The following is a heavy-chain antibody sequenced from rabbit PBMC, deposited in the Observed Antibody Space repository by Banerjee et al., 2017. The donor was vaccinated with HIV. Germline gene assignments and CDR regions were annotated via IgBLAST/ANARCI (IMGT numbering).Heavy chain of an antibody. CDR2: IYAGSSGNT. Sequence: QEQLEESGGDLVKPEGSLTLTCTASGFSISSYHICWVRQAPGKGLEWIACIYAGSSGNTYYASWAKGRFTISKPSSTTVTLQMASLTAADTATYFCARDLAGVIGWNFNLWGPGTLVTVS. D-gene: IGHD4-1*01. CDR1: GFSISSYH. J-gene: IGHJ4*01. CDR3: ARDLAGVIGWNFNL. V-gene: IGHV1S45*01.